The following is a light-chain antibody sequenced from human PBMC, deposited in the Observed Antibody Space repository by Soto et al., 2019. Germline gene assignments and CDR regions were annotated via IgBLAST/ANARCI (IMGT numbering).Light chain of an antibody. Sequence: DIQMTQPPSFLSASVVDRFTMTCRASQGISSYLAWFQQKPGRAPNLLIYGASTLQSGVPSRFSGSGSGTDFTLTISNLQPEDFATYYCQQLNAYPLTFGQGTLLEI. CDR2: GAS. CDR3: QQLNAYPLT. CDR1: QGISSY. V-gene: IGKV1-9*01. J-gene: IGKJ5*01.